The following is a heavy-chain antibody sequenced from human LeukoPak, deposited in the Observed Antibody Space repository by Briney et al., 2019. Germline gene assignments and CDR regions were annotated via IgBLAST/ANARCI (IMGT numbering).Heavy chain of an antibody. CDR2: INPNSGGT. J-gene: IGHJ3*02. CDR1: GYTFTGYY. CDR3: ARDGSSYYYDSSGSDAFDI. V-gene: IGHV1-2*02. Sequence: ASVKVSCKASGYTFTGYYMHWVRQAPGQGLEWMGWINPNSGGTNYAQKFQGRVTMTRDTSISTAYMELSRLRSDDTAVYYCARDGSSYYYDSSGSDAFDIWGQGTMVTVSS. D-gene: IGHD3-22*01.